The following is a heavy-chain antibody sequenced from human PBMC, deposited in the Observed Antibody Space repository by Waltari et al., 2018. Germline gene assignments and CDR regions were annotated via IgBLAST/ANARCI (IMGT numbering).Heavy chain of an antibody. J-gene: IGHJ5*02. CDR2: ISSSSSYK. Sequence: EVQLVESGGGLVKPGGSLRLSCAASGFTFSSYSMNWVRQAPGKGLEWVSSISSSSSYKYYADSVKGRFTISRDNAKNSLYLQMNSLRAEDTAVYYCARDEVGSWSGYLSWFDPWGQGTLVTVSS. CDR1: GFTFSSYS. CDR3: ARDEVGSWSGYLSWFDP. D-gene: IGHD3-3*01. V-gene: IGHV3-21*01.